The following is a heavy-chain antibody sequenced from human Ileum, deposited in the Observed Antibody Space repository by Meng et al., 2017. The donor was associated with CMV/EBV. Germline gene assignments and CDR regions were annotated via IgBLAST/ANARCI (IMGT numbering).Heavy chain of an antibody. J-gene: IGHJ4*02. CDR1: GFTFSSYS. CDR3: ARGPLGQVAPNDVQMDS. D-gene: IGHD2-8*01. V-gene: IGHV3-21*01. Sequence: GGSLRLSCAASGFTFSSYSMNWVRQAPGKGLEWVSSISSSSSYIYYADSVRGRFTISRDNAKNSLYLQMTSLRAEDTAVYYYARGPLGQVAPNDVQMDSWGQGTLVTVSS. CDR2: ISSSSSYI.